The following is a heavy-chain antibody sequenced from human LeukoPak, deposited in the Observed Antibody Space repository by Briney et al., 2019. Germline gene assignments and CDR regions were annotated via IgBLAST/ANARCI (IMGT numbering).Heavy chain of an antibody. CDR2: INPNSGGT. CDR3: ARVKPLEYSSSYYGMDV. J-gene: IGHJ6*02. V-gene: IGHV1-2*02. D-gene: IGHD6-6*01. CDR1: GYTFTGYY. Sequence: ASVTVSCKASGYTFTGYYMHWVRQAPGQGLEWMGWINPNSGGTNYAQKFQGRVTMTRDTSISTAYMELSRLRSDDTAVYYCARVKPLEYSSSYYGMDVWGQGTTVTVSS.